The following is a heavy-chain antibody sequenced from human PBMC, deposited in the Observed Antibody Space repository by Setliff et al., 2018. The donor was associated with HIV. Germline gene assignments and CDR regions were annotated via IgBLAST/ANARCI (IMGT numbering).Heavy chain of an antibody. Sequence: ASVKVSCKASGYTFTSYDINWVRQATGQGLEWMGWMNPNSGNTGYAQKVQGRVTMTRNTSISTAYMELSRLKSEDTAVYYCARDVAIQLERRESVHSHYGMDVWGHGTTVTVSS. V-gene: IGHV1-8*02. CDR2: MNPNSGNT. J-gene: IGHJ6*02. CDR1: GYTFTSYD. CDR3: ARDVAIQLERRESVHSHYGMDV. D-gene: IGHD1-1*01.